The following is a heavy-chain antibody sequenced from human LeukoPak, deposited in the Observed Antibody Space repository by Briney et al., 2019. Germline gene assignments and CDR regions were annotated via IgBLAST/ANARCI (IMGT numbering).Heavy chain of an antibody. CDR2: ISSSSSYI. D-gene: IGHD3-16*01. Sequence: SGGSLRLSCAASGFTFRSYSMNWVRQAPGKGLEWVSSISSSSSYIYYADSVKGRFTISRDNAKNSLYLQMNSLRAEDTAVYYCARDGGLYYSDHWGQGTLVTVSS. CDR1: GFTFRSYS. J-gene: IGHJ4*02. V-gene: IGHV3-21*01. CDR3: ARDGGLYYSDH.